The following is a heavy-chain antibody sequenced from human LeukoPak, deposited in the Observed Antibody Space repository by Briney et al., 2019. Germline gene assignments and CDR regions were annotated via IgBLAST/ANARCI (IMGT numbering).Heavy chain of an antibody. Sequence: PSETLSLTCTVSGGSISSYYWSWIRQPPGKGLEWIGYIYYSGSTNYNPSLKSRVTISVDTSKNQFSLKLSSVTAADTAVYYCARSLTYSYGYDFPPHDWFDPWGQGTLVTVSS. CDR2: IYYSGST. J-gene: IGHJ5*02. V-gene: IGHV4-59*01. D-gene: IGHD5-18*01. CDR3: ARSLTYSYGYDFPPHDWFDP. CDR1: GGSISSYY.